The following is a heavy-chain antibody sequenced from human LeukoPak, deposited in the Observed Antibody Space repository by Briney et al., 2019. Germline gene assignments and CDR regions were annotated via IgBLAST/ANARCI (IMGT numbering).Heavy chain of an antibody. Sequence: GGSLRLSCAASGFTFSSYGMSWVRQAPGKGLEWVSAISGSGGSTYYADSVKGRFTIPRDNSKNTLYLQMNSLRAEDTAVYYCAKYYYGSGSYYNSHFDYWGQGTLVTVSS. CDR2: ISGSGGST. J-gene: IGHJ4*02. V-gene: IGHV3-23*01. CDR3: AKYYYGSGSYYNSHFDY. CDR1: GFTFSSYG. D-gene: IGHD3-10*01.